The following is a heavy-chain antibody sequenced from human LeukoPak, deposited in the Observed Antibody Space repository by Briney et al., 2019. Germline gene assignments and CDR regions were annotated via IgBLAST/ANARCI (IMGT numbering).Heavy chain of an antibody. J-gene: IGHJ2*01. V-gene: IGHV3-11*04. CDR1: GFTFSDYY. D-gene: IGHD6-19*01. CDR3: ARVSPGYTGGWFNWYFDF. Sequence: PGGSLRLSCAASGFTFSDYYMSWIRQAPGKGLEWVSYISSSGSTIYYADSVKGRFTISRDNAKNSLYLQMSSLRAEDTAVYYCARVSPGYTGGWFNWYFDFWGRGTLVTVSS. CDR2: ISSSGSTI.